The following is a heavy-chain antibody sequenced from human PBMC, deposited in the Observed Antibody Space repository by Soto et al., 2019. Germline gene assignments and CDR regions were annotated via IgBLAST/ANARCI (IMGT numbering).Heavy chain of an antibody. D-gene: IGHD2-15*01. CDR3: ASWWGGSRQGFDP. Sequence: QVQLQESGPGLVKPSQTLSLTCTVSGGSISSGDYYWSWIRQHPGKGLEWIGYIYYSGSTYYNPSLKSRVTISVQTSKNQFFLKLSSVTAADTAVYYWASWWGGSRQGFDPWGQGTLVTVSS. J-gene: IGHJ5*02. V-gene: IGHV4-31*03. CDR2: IYYSGST. CDR1: GGSISSGDYY.